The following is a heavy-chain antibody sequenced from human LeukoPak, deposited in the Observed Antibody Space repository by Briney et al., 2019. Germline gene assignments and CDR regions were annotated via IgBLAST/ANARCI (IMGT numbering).Heavy chain of an antibody. D-gene: IGHD4-23*01. J-gene: IGHJ3*02. CDR2: IIPIFGTA. CDR3: ARVRVDYGGNSGHAFDI. V-gene: IGHV1-69*13. Sequence: SVKVSCKASGYTFTGYYMHWVRQAPGQGLEWMGGIIPIFGTANYAQKFQGRVTITADESTSTAYMELSSLRSEDTAVYYCARVRVDYGGNSGHAFDIWGQGTMVTVSS. CDR1: GYTFTGYY.